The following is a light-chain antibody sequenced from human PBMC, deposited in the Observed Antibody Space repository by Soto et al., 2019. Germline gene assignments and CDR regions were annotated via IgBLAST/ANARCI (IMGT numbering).Light chain of an antibody. J-gene: IGKJ4*01. V-gene: IGKV3-20*01. CDR3: QQYGSSPLT. CDR1: QSVGNNY. CDR2: DVS. Sequence: GERATLSCRASQSVGNNYLVWYQQKPGQPPRFLMYDVSTRATGIPDRFSGSGSGTDFTLTISRLEPEDFAVYYCQQYGSSPLTFGGGTKVDIK.